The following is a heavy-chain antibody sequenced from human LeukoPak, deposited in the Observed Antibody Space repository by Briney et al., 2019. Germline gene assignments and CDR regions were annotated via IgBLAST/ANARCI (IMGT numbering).Heavy chain of an antibody. J-gene: IGHJ3*02. Sequence: GGSLRLSCAASGCTFRSYSMNCVRQAPGKGLQWVSAISGSGGSTYYANSVKARLTISRDYSKNTLYLQMNRLRAEDTAVYYWAKDASAVAGIGGDFDIWGQGTMVTVSS. D-gene: IGHD6-19*01. CDR3: AKDASAVAGIGGDFDI. V-gene: IGHV3-23*01. CDR1: GCTFRSYS. CDR2: ISGSGGST.